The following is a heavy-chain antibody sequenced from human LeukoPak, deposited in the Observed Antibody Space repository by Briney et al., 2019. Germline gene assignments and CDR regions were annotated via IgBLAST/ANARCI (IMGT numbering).Heavy chain of an antibody. D-gene: IGHD2-15*01. CDR2: IYYSGST. Sequence: SQTLSLTCTVSGGSISSGDYYWSWIRQPPGKGLEWIGYIYYSGSTYYNPSLKSRVTISVDTSKNQFSLKLSSVTAADTAVYYCAREVVEYQILNLFDYWGQGTMVTVSS. CDR3: AREVVEYQILNLFDY. V-gene: IGHV4-30-4*08. J-gene: IGHJ4*02. CDR1: GGSISSGDYY.